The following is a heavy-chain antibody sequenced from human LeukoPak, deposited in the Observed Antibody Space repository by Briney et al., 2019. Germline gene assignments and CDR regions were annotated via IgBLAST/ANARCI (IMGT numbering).Heavy chain of an antibody. CDR3: ATRGHSSSWYNFDY. Sequence: GGTLRLSCAASGFTFSDYYMNWIRQAPGKGLEWVSYISDSSSYTNYADSVKCRFTISRDNAKHSLYLQMNSLRAENTAVYYCATRGHSSSWYNFDYWGQGTLVTVSS. D-gene: IGHD6-13*01. V-gene: IGHV3-11*03. J-gene: IGHJ4*02. CDR1: GFTFSDYY. CDR2: ISDSSSYT.